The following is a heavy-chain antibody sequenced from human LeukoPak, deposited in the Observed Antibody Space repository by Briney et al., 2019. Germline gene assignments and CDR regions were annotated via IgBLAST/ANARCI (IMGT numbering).Heavy chain of an antibody. J-gene: IGHJ4*02. V-gene: IGHV4-28*01. Sequence: ASDTLSLTCDVSGYSISSSNWWGWIRQPPGKGLEWIGFIYYSGSTFYNPSLKSRVTMSVDTSKNQFSLKLSSVTAVDTAVYYCARQQLSQLYYFDNWGQGTLVTVSS. CDR3: ARQQLSQLYYFDN. CDR1: GYSISSSNW. D-gene: IGHD6-13*01. CDR2: IYYSGST.